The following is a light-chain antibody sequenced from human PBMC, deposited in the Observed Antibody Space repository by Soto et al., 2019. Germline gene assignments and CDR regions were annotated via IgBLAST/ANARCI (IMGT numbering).Light chain of an antibody. V-gene: IGKV3-15*01. CDR3: QQSNNWPYT. CDR2: GAS. Sequence: EIVMTQSPATLSVSPGERATLSCRASQSVSDNLAWYQKKPGQAPRLLIYGASTRATGIPDRFSGSGSGTELTLTISSLQSEDFAIYYCQQSNNWPYTFGQGTRVDIK. CDR1: QSVSDN. J-gene: IGKJ2*01.